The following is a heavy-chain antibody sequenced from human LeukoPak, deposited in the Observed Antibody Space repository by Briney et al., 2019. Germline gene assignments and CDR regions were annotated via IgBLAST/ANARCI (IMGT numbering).Heavy chain of an antibody. Sequence: KASGTLSLTCAVSGGSISSSNWWSWVRQPPGKGLEWIGEIYHSGSTNYNPSLKSRVTISVDKSKNQFSLKLSSVTAADTAVYYWARRLSPLPPWGVVIAVACKSLGWFDPWGQGTLVTVSS. CDR3: ARRLSPLPPWGVVIAVACKSLGWFDP. CDR2: IYHSGST. CDR1: GGSISSSNW. V-gene: IGHV4-4*02. J-gene: IGHJ5*01. D-gene: IGHD6-19*01.